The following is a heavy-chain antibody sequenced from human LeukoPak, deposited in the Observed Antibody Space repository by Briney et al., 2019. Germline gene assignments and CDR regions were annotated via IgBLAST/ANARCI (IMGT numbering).Heavy chain of an antibody. CDR2: ISYDGSNK. J-gene: IGHJ6*01. CDR1: GFTFSSYG. CDR3: AKDYCSSTSWYNYHYDNGMDV. D-gene: IGHD2-2*02. V-gene: IGHV3-30*18. Sequence: GGSLRLSCAASGFTFSSYGMHWVRQAPGKGLEWVAVISYDGSNKYYADSVKGRFTISRDNSKNTLYLQMNSLRAEDTAVYYCAKDYCSSTSWYNYHYDNGMDVGRQGTTVSVSS.